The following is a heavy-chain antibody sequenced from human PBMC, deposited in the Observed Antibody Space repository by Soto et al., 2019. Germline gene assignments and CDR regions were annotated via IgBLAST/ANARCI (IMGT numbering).Heavy chain of an antibody. CDR3: ASEAYATTEKFFDY. J-gene: IGHJ4*02. V-gene: IGHV1-69*02. D-gene: IGHD2-8*01. CDR2: IIPILGIA. Sequence: QVQLVQSGAEVKKPGSSAKVSCKASGGTFSSYTISWVRQAPGQGLEWMGRIIPILGIANYAQKFQGRVTITADKSTSTAYMELSSLRSEDTAVYYCASEAYATTEKFFDYWGQGTLVTVSS. CDR1: GGTFSSYT.